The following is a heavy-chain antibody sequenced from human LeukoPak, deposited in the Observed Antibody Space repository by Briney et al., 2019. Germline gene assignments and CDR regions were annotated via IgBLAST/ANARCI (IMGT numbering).Heavy chain of an antibody. CDR2: ISGSGGST. J-gene: IGHJ4*02. CDR3: AKGTCSGGSCYRFDY. D-gene: IGHD2-15*01. CDR1: GCTFSSYA. V-gene: IGHV3-23*01. Sequence: GGSLRLSCAASGCTFSSYAMSWVRQAPGKGLEWVSAISGSGGSTYYADSVKGRFTISRDNSKNTLYLQMNSLRADETAVYYCAKGTCSGGSCYRFDYWGQATLVTVSS.